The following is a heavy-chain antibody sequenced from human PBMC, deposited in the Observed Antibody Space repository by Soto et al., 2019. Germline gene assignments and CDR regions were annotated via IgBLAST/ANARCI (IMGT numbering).Heavy chain of an antibody. CDR2: VAAYNGNT. Sequence: QVHLVQSGAEVEKPGASVKVSCKASGYTFINYGITWVRQAPGQGLEWMGWVAAYNGNTNYAQKLQGRVTMTTDTSTSTAYMELRSLRSDDTAVYYCARDTYSGYHGIEHWGQGTLVTVSS. J-gene: IGHJ1*01. CDR1: GYTFINYG. V-gene: IGHV1-18*01. D-gene: IGHD3-22*01. CDR3: ARDTYSGYHGIEH.